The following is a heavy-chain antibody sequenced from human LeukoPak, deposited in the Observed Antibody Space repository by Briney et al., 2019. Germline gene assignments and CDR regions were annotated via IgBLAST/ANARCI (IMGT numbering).Heavy chain of an antibody. CDR1: GFTFSSYG. CDR3: AKDPEGIVVVPADNWFDP. V-gene: IGHV3-23*01. CDR2: ISGSGGST. D-gene: IGHD2-2*01. Sequence: GGSLRLSCAASGFTFSSYGMSWVRQAPGKGLEWVSAISGSGGSTYYADSVKGRFTISRDNSKNTLYLQMNSLRAEDTAVYYCAKDPEGIVVVPADNWFDPWGQGTLVTVSS. J-gene: IGHJ5*02.